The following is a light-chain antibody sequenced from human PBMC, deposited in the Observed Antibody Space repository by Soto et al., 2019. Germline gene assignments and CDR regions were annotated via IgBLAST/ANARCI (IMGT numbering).Light chain of an antibody. CDR1: QSVSSSY. J-gene: IGKJ1*01. V-gene: IGKV3-20*01. CDR3: QQYGSSPT. Sequence: EIVLTQSPGTLSLSPGERATLSCRSSQSVSSSYLAWYQQKPGQAPRLLIYDASSRATGIPDRFSGSGSGTDFTLPLSRLEPEDFAVYYCQQYGSSPTFGQGTKVEIK. CDR2: DAS.